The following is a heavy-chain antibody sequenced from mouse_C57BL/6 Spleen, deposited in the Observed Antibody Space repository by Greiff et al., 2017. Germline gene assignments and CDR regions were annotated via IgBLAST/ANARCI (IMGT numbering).Heavy chain of an antibody. CDR3: ARRHYYGSSYDY. D-gene: IGHD1-1*01. CDR2: ISDGGSYT. Sequence: EVQLVESGGGLVKPGGSLKLSCAASGFTFSSYAMSWVRQTPEKRLEWVATISDGGSYTYYPDNVKGRFTISRDNAKNNLYLQMSHLKSEDTAMYYCARRHYYGSSYDYWGQGTTLTVSS. V-gene: IGHV5-4*03. CDR1: GFTFSSYA. J-gene: IGHJ2*01.